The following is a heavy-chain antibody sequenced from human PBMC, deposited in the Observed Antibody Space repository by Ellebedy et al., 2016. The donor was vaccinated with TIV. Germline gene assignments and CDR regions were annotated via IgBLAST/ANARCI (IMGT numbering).Heavy chain of an antibody. J-gene: IGHJ3*02. CDR3: ARRGYCSGGGCHSHAFDI. D-gene: IGHD2-15*01. V-gene: IGHV5-51*01. CDR1: GYSFTSYW. Sequence: GGSLRFSCKGSGYSFTSYWIGWVRQMPGKGLEWMGIIYPGDSDTRYSPSFQGQVTISADKSISTAYLQWSSLKASDIAMYYCARRGYCSGGGCHSHAFDIWGQGTMVTVSS. CDR2: IYPGDSDT.